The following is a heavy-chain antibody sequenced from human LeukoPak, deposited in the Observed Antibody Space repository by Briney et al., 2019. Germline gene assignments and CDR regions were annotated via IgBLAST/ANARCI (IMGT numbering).Heavy chain of an antibody. CDR1: GGTFSSYA. CDR3: ARTPVDYDFWSGFGGYWFDP. D-gene: IGHD3-3*01. V-gene: IGHV1-69*04. Sequence: SVKVSCKASGGTFSSYAISWVRLAPGQGLEWMGRIIPILGIANYAQKFQGRVTITADKSTSTAYMELSSLRSEDTAVYYCARTPVDYDFWSGFGGYWFDPWGQGTLVTVSS. CDR2: IIPILGIA. J-gene: IGHJ5*02.